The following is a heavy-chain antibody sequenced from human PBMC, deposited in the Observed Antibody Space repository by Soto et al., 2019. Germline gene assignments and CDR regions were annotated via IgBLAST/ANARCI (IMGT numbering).Heavy chain of an antibody. V-gene: IGHV3-30*18. CDR2: ISYDGSNK. Sequence: PGGSLRLSCAASGFTFSSYGMHWVRQAPGKGLEWVAVISYDGSNKYYADSVKGRFTISRDNSKNTLYLQMNSLRAEDTAVYYCAKMRWLQLSAFDYWGQGTLVTVSS. D-gene: IGHD5-12*01. CDR3: AKMRWLQLSAFDY. CDR1: GFTFSSYG. J-gene: IGHJ4*02.